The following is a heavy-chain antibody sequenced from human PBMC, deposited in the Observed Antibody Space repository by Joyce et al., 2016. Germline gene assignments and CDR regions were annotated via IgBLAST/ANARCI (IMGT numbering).Heavy chain of an antibody. CDR3: AKWEAAAPIDY. J-gene: IGHJ4*02. V-gene: IGHV3-23*01. Sequence: EVQVLESGGGLVQPGGSLRLSCAASGFTFSSHAMSWVRQAPGKGLEWVSDISGSGDSTYYADSVKGRFTISRDNSKNKLYLQMNNLRAEDTAVYYCAKWEAAAPIDYWGQGTLVTVSS. D-gene: IGHD6-13*01. CDR1: GFTFSSHA. CDR2: ISGSGDST.